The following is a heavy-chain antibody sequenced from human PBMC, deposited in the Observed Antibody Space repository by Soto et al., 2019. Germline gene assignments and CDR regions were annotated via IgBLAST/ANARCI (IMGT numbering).Heavy chain of an antibody. Sequence: SVKVSCKASGGTFHSYTTSWVRQAPGQGLEWMGGIIPMLGSANYAQKFQGRVSITADEATTTAFMELSRLTSEDSAVYYCARVSPNRLRVFDSWGQGTMATVSS. CDR3: ARVSPNRLRVFDS. CDR2: IIPMLGSA. J-gene: IGHJ4*02. CDR1: GGTFHSYT. V-gene: IGHV1-69*13.